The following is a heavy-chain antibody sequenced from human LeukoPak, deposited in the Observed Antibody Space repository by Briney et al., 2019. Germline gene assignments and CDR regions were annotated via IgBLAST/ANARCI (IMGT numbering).Heavy chain of an antibody. J-gene: IGHJ3*02. CDR3: ARERPAAASAFDI. Sequence: GGSLRLSCAASGFTFSRFWMSWVRQAPGKGLEWVANIKEDGSKKYYVDSGKGRFTISRDNAKNSLYLQMNSLRAEDTAVYYCARERPAAASAFDIWGQGTMVTVSS. CDR2: IKEDGSKK. V-gene: IGHV3-7*01. D-gene: IGHD6-13*01. CDR1: GFTFSRFW.